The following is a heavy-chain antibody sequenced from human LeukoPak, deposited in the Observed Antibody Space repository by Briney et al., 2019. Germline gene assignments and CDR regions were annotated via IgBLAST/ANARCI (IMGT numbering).Heavy chain of an antibody. J-gene: IGHJ5*02. D-gene: IGHD3-9*01. CDR2: IYSGGST. V-gene: IGHV3-53*01. CDR3: ARGGDFDRARWFDP. Sequence: GGSLRLSCAASGFPVSSNYMSWVRQAPGKGLEWVSVIYSGGSTYYADSVKGRFTISRDNSKNTLYLQMNSLRAEDTAVYYCARGGDFDRARWFDPWGQGILVTVSS. CDR1: GFPVSSNY.